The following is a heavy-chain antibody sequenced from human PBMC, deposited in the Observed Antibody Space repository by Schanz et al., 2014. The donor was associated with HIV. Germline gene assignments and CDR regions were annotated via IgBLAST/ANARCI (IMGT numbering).Heavy chain of an antibody. CDR2: ISSSGSAI. D-gene: IGHD6-19*01. Sequence: EQLVESGGGVVQPWKSLRLSCAVSGFTFRNFGMHWVRQAPGKGLVRQAPGKGLEWVSYISSSGSAIYYADSVKGRFTISRDNAKNSLYLQMNSLRDEDTAVYYCAKDLGSSGWYENYYGMDVWGQGTTVTVSS. J-gene: IGHJ6*02. CDR3: AKDLGSSGWYENYYGMDV. CDR1: GFTFRNFG. V-gene: IGHV3-48*02.